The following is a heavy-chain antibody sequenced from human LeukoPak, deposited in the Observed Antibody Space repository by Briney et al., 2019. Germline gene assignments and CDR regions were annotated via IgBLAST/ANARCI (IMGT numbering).Heavy chain of an antibody. V-gene: IGHV4-59*08. CDR1: GGSISSYY. D-gene: IGHD3-3*01. Sequence: SETLSLTCTVSGGSISSYYWSWIRQPPGKGLEWIGYIYYSGSTNYNPSLKSRVTISVDTSKNQFSLELSSVTAADTAVYYCARHGGVGGYYFDYWGQGTLVTVSS. CDR2: IYYSGST. J-gene: IGHJ4*02. CDR3: ARHGGVGGYYFDY.